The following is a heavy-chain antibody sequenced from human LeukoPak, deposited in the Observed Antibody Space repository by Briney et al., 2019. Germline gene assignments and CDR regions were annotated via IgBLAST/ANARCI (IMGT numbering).Heavy chain of an antibody. Sequence: GGALRLSFAASGFPFSSYEMKWVRPAPGKGLEGVSSINSSGSTIYYTDSVKGRFTISRDNAKNSLYLQMNSLRAEDTAVYCCARQNWERLIRGDFDYWGQGTLVTVSS. J-gene: IGHJ4*02. V-gene: IGHV3-48*03. D-gene: IGHD3-16*01. CDR2: INSSGSTI. CDR1: GFPFSSYE. CDR3: ARQNWERLIRGDFDY.